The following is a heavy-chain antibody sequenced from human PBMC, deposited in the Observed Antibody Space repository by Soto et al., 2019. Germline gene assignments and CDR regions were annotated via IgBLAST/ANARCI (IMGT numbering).Heavy chain of an antibody. J-gene: IGHJ4*02. D-gene: IGHD3-3*01. CDR2: INAGNGNT. CDR1: GYTFTGYA. Sequence: ASVKVSCKASGYTFTGYAMHWVRQAPGQRLEWMGWINAGNGNTKYSQKFQGRVTITRDTSASTAYMELSSLRSEDTAVYYCARDMYYDFWSGLFDYWGQGTLVTVSS. V-gene: IGHV1-3*01. CDR3: ARDMYYDFWSGLFDY.